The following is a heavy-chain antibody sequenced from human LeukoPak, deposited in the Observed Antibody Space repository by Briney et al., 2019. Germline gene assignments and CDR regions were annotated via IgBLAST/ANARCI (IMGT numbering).Heavy chain of an antibody. D-gene: IGHD6-19*01. CDR1: GFTFSNYW. CDR3: ARDHVAVSQDY. Sequence: GGSLRLSCAASGFTFSNYWMSWVRQAPGKGLEWVANIKDDGSGKYYVDSVKGRFTISRDNAKNSLYLQMNSLRAEDTAVYYCARDHVAVSQDYWGQGTLVTVSS. V-gene: IGHV3-7*01. J-gene: IGHJ4*02. CDR2: IKDDGSGK.